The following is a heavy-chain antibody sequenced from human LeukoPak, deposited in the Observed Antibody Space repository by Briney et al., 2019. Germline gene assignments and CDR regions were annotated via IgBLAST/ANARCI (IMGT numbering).Heavy chain of an antibody. CDR2: IYTSGST. Sequence: PSETLSLTCTVSGGSISSYYWSWIRQPAGKGLEWVGRIYTSGSTNYNPSLKGRVTMSVDTSKTKFSLKLSSVTAADTAVYYCAREGIAAAGPFFDYWGQGTLVTVSS. D-gene: IGHD6-13*01. CDR3: AREGIAAAGPFFDY. J-gene: IGHJ4*02. V-gene: IGHV4-4*07. CDR1: GGSISSYY.